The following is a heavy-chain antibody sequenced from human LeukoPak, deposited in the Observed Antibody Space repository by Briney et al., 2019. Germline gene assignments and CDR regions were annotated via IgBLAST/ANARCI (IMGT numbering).Heavy chain of an antibody. CDR1: GGSISSHY. D-gene: IGHD3-22*01. Sequence: SETLSLTCTVSGGSISSHYWSWMRQPPGKGLEWIGYIYYSGSTNYNPSLKSRVTISVDTSKNQFSLKLSSVTAADTAVYYCARSRFQSYDSSGYYYYYGMDVWGQGTTVTVSS. CDR2: IYYSGST. CDR3: ARSRFQSYDSSGYYYYYGMDV. V-gene: IGHV4-59*11. J-gene: IGHJ6*02.